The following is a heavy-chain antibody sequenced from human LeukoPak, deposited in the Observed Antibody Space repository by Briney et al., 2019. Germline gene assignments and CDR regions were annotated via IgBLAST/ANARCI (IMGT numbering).Heavy chain of an antibody. V-gene: IGHV3-48*03. CDR3: ARVDAFDI. J-gene: IGHJ3*02. Sequence: GGSLRLSCAASGFTFSSYAMSWVRQAPGKGLEWLSKISSNGKTTYYADSVKGRFTISRDNAKNSLSLQMSSLRADDTALYYCARVDAFDIWGQGTMVTVSS. CDR2: ISSNGKTT. CDR1: GFTFSSYA.